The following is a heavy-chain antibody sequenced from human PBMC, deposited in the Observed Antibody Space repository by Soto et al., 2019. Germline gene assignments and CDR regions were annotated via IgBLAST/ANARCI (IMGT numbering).Heavy chain of an antibody. Sequence: QVQLVQSGAEVKKPGASVKVSCKASGYTFTSYGISWVRQAPGQGLEWMGWISAYNGNTNYAQKXQGXXXNNTDTSKSTXXMXLXXLRSDDTAVYYCAREDIALGGYYYGSGSRERIFDYWGQGTLVTVSS. D-gene: IGHD3-10*01. J-gene: IGHJ4*02. V-gene: IGHV1-18*01. CDR2: ISAYNGNT. CDR1: GYTFTSYG. CDR3: AREDIALGGYYYGSGSRERIFDY.